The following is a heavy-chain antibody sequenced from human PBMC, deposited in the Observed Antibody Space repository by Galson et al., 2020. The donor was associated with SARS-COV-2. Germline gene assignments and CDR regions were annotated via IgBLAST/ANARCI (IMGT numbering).Heavy chain of an antibody. J-gene: IGHJ6*02. D-gene: IGHD1-26*01. CDR2: TYYRSKWYN. Sequence: SQTLSLTCAISGDSVSSNSAAWNWIRQSPSRGLEWLGRTYYRSKWYNDYAVSVKSRITINPDTSKNQFSLQLNSVTPEDTAVYYCARVWEQELAGYYYGMDVWGQGTTVTVSS. CDR1: GDSVSSNSAA. V-gene: IGHV6-1*01. CDR3: ARVWEQELAGYYYGMDV.